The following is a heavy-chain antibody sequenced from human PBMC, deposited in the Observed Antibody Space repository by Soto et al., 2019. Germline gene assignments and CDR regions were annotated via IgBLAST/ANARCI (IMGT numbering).Heavy chain of an antibody. Sequence: EASVKVSSKASGFTFTSSAMQWVRQARGQRLEWIGWIVVGSGNTNYAQKFQERVTITRDMSTSTAYMELSSLRSEDTAVYYCAAARAARLPYYYMDVWGKGTTVTVSS. V-gene: IGHV1-58*02. CDR2: IVVGSGNT. J-gene: IGHJ6*03. CDR3: AAARAARLPYYYMDV. CDR1: GFTFTSSA. D-gene: IGHD6-6*01.